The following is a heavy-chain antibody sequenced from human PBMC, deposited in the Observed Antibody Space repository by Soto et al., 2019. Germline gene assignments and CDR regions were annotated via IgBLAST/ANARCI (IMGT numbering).Heavy chain of an antibody. V-gene: IGHV4-59*01. CDR3: ARAWGYYFDY. CDR2: IYYSGST. D-gene: IGHD7-27*01. CDR1: GGSISSYY. J-gene: IGHJ4*02. Sequence: QVQLQESGPGLVKPSKTLSLTCTVSGGSISSYYWSWIRQPPGKGLEWIGYIYYSGSTNYNPSLKSRVTISVDTSKNQFSLKLSSVTAADTAVYYCARAWGYYFDYWGQGTLVTVSS.